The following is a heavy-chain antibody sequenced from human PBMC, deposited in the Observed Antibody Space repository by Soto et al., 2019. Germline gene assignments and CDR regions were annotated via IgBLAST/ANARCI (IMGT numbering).Heavy chain of an antibody. D-gene: IGHD1-1*01. J-gene: IGHJ6*02. V-gene: IGHV3-21*01. CDR3: ARERVEPTYYYYYGMDV. Sequence: GGSLRLSCASSGFTFSSYSMNWVRQAPGKGLEWVSSISSSSSYIYYADSVKGRFTISRDNAKNSLYLQMNSLRAEDTAVYYCARERVEPTYYYYYGMDVWGQGTTVTVSS. CDR2: ISSSSSYI. CDR1: GFTFSSYS.